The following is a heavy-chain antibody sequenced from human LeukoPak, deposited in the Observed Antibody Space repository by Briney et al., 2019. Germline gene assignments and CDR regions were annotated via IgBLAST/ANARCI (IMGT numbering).Heavy chain of an antibody. CDR3: ARDGLWHRGGMDV. J-gene: IGHJ6*04. V-gene: IGHV1-2*02. D-gene: IGHD3-10*01. Sequence: ASVKVSCKASGYTFTGYYMHWVRQAPGQGLEWMGWINPNSGGTNYAQKFQGRVTMARDTSISTAYMELRSLRSDDTAVYYCARDGLWHRGGMDVWGKGTTVTVSS. CDR2: INPNSGGT. CDR1: GYTFTGYY.